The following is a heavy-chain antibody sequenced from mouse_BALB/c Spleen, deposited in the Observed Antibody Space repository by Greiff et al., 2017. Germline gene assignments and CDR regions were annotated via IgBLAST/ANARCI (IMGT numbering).Heavy chain of an antibody. CDR1: GFSLTSYG. CDR3: AREGYYYGSSYPFAY. V-gene: IGHV2-9*02. D-gene: IGHD1-1*01. J-gene: IGHJ3*01. Sequence: VKLVESGPGLVAPSQSLSITCTVSGFSLTSYGVHWVRQPPGKGLEWLGVIWAGGSTNYNTALMSRLSISKDNSKSQVFLKMNSLQTDDTAMYYCAREGYYYGSSYPFAYWGQGTLVTVSA. CDR2: IWAGGST.